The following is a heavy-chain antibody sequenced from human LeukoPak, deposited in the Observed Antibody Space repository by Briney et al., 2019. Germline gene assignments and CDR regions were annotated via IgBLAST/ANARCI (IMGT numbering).Heavy chain of an antibody. CDR2: IYYSGST. J-gene: IGHJ4*02. V-gene: IGHV4-39*07. CDR1: GGSISSSSYY. D-gene: IGHD4-17*01. CDR3: AIYGDYGPDDFDY. Sequence: SETLSLTCTVSGGSISSSSYYWGCIRQPPGKGLEWIGSIYYSGSTYYNPSLKSRVTISVDTSKNQFSLKLSSVTAADTAVYYCAIYGDYGPDDFDYWGQGTLVTVSS.